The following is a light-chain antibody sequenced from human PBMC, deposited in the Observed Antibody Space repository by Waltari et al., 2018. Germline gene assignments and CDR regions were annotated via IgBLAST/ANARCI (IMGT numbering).Light chain of an antibody. CDR3: QSYDTSLSVV. CDR1: GSNIGAGYD. CDR2: GST. J-gene: IGLJ3*02. V-gene: IGLV1-40*01. Sequence: QSVLTQPPSVSGAPGQRVTISCTGSGSNIGAGYDVHWSQHLPRAAPKLLIYGSTSRPLGVPARFFGSTSGASASLAIIGLQAEDEADYYCQSYDTSLSVVFGGGTKLTVL.